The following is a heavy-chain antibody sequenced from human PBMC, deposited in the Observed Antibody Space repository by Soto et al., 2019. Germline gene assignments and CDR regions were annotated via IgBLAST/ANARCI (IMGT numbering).Heavy chain of an antibody. Sequence: AASVKVSCKASGYTFNRYYMHWVRQAPGPGLEWMGWISPHTGGTTYAQKFQGRVTMTRDTSVSTAFMELSRLGSDDTAVYYCARASLMVINPYYYPMDVWGQGTTVTVSS. D-gene: IGHD3-22*01. CDR3: ARASLMVINPYYYPMDV. CDR1: GYTFNRYY. J-gene: IGHJ6*02. CDR2: ISPHTGGT. V-gene: IGHV1-2*02.